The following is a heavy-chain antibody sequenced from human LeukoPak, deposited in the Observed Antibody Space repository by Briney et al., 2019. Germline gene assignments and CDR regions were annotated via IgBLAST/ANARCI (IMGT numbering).Heavy chain of an antibody. Sequence: TGGSLRLSCAASGFTFSRYAMHWVRQAPGKGLEHVSAISSNGGSTYYADSVKGRFTISRDNSKNSLYLQMSSLRPEDTAVYYCVKEEYSYDYWGQGTLVTVSS. CDR2: ISSNGGST. D-gene: IGHD5-18*01. CDR3: VKEEYSYDY. V-gene: IGHV3-64D*06. CDR1: GFTFSRYA. J-gene: IGHJ4*02.